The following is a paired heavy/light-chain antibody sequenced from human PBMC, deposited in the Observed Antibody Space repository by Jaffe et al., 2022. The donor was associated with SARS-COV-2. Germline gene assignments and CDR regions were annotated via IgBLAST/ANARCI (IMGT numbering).Heavy chain of an antibody. J-gene: IGHJ4*02. CDR3: VKDGDNYYGSAPLDY. V-gene: IGHV3-9*01. CDR1: GFTFDGFA. D-gene: IGHD3-10*01. Sequence: EVQLVESGGGLVQPGRSLRLSCAASGFTFDGFAMHWVRQAPGKGLEWVSGISWNSGTIGYADSVKGRFTISRDNAKNSLYLQMNSLRVGDTAFYYCVKDGDNYYGSAPLDYWGQGTLVTVSS. CDR2: ISWNSGTI.
Light chain of an antibody. Sequence: DIVMTQSPDSLAVSLGERATINCKSSQSILYSSNNKNYLAWYQQKPRQPPKLLIYWASTRESGVPDRFSGSGSGTDFTLTISSLQAEDVAVYYCHQYYSTPPYTFGQGTKLEIK. CDR3: HQYYSTPPYT. V-gene: IGKV4-1*01. J-gene: IGKJ2*01. CDR1: QSILYSSNNKNY. CDR2: WAS.